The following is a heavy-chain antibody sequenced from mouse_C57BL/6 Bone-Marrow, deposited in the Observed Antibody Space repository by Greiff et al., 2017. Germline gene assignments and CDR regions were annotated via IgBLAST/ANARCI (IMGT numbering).Heavy chain of an antibody. Sequence: EVKLVESGGGLVQPGGSMKLSCVASGFTFSNYWMNWVRQSPEKGLEWVAQIRLKSDNYATHYAESVKGRFTISRDDSKSSVYLQMNNLRAEDTGIYYYTCRWGYGYDYDVNYWGQGTLVTVSA. D-gene: IGHD2-4*01. CDR2: IRLKSDNYAT. CDR3: TCRWGYGYDYDVNY. V-gene: IGHV6-3*01. CDR1: GFTFSNYW. J-gene: IGHJ3*01.